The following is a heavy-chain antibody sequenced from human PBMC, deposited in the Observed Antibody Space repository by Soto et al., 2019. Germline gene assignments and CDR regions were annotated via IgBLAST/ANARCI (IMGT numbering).Heavy chain of an antibody. CDR3: ARHPGHGSGSFYRDTYFDY. D-gene: IGHD3-10*01. V-gene: IGHV4-59*08. CDR2: MHYTGFS. Sequence: SETLSLTCSFSGDSVTSQYLTWIRQSPEKGLEWIGYMHYTGFSHYNPSLKSRLTISVDRSKNQFTLQLSSVTAADTAVYYCARHPGHGSGSFYRDTYFDYWGQGTLVTVSS. J-gene: IGHJ4*02. CDR1: GDSVTSQY.